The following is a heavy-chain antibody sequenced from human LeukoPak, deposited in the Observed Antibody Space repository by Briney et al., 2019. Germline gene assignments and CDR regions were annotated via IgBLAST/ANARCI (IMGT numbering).Heavy chain of an antibody. CDR2: IYYSGST. D-gene: IGHD2-2*01. J-gene: IGHJ4*02. Sequence: PSETLSLTCTVSGGSISSSSYYWGWIRQPPGKGLEWIGSIYYSGSTYYNPSLKSRVTISVDTSKNQFSLKLSSVTAADTAVYYCARDRGPAAAIFDYWGQGTLVTVSS. CDR3: ARDRGPAAAIFDY. CDR1: GGSISSSSYY. V-gene: IGHV4-39*02.